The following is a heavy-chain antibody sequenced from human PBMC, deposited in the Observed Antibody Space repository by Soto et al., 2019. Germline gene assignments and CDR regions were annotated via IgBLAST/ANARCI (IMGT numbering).Heavy chain of an antibody. V-gene: IGHV3-23*01. CDR2: ISSGGAST. J-gene: IGHJ4*02. CDR1: GFIFSTYA. Sequence: PGGSLRLSCAASGFIFSTYAMNWVRQAPGKGLEWVSTISSGGASTYYADSVKGRFTISRVNSKNTLYLQMNSLRAEDTAVYYCAKVVPGKSYALDYWGQGTQVTVSS. D-gene: IGHD5-18*01. CDR3: AKVVPGKSYALDY.